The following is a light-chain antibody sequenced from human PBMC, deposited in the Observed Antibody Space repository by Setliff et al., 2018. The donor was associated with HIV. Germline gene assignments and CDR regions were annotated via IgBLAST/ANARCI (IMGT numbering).Light chain of an antibody. Sequence: QSALTQPASVSGFPGQSITISCTGTSSDVGKYDYVSWYQQHPGKAPKLIIFSVTYRPSGVSDRFSGSKSGNTASLTISGLQPEDEADYYCASHRDTNTLEVFGAGTKV. CDR3: ASHRDTNTLEV. V-gene: IGLV2-14*03. CDR2: SVT. CDR1: SSDVGKYDY. J-gene: IGLJ1*01.